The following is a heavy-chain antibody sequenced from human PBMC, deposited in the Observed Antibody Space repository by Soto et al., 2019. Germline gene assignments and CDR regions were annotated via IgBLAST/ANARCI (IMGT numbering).Heavy chain of an antibody. J-gene: IGHJ4*02. CDR1: GGSISSSSYY. CDR2: IYYSGST. D-gene: IGHD5-12*01. CDR3: ARLPSTRRDGYTAVRPGDY. Sequence: SETLSLTCTVSGGSISSSSYYWGWIRQPPGKGLEWIGSIYYSGSTYYNPSLKSRVTISVDTSKNQFSLKLSSVTAADTAVYYCARLPSTRRDGYTAVRPGDYWGQGTLVTVSS. V-gene: IGHV4-39*01.